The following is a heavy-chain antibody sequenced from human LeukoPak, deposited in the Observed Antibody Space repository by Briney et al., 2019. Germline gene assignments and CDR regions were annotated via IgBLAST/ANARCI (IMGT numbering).Heavy chain of an antibody. CDR3: ARERSSGSYPLDFDY. CDR1: GGSFSGYY. Sequence: PSETLSLTCAVYGGSFSGYYWSWIRQPPGKGLEWIGEINHSGSTNYNPSLKSRVTISVDTSKNQFSLSLSSVTAADTAVYYCARERSSGSYPLDFDYWGQGTLVTVSS. J-gene: IGHJ4*02. D-gene: IGHD1-26*01. V-gene: IGHV4-34*01. CDR2: INHSGST.